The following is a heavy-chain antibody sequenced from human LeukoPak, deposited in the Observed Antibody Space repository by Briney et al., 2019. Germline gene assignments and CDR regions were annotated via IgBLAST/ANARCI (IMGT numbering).Heavy chain of an antibody. CDR3: AKDLASYYYDSSGYYYYGMDV. CDR2: ISYDGSNK. Sequence: GRSLRLSCAASGFTFSSYGMHWVRQAPGKGLEWVAVISYDGSNKYYADSVKGRFTISRDNSKNTLYPQMNSLRAEDTAVYYCAKDLASYYYDSSGYYYYGMDVWGQGTTVTVSS. CDR1: GFTFSSYG. D-gene: IGHD3-22*01. J-gene: IGHJ6*02. V-gene: IGHV3-30*18.